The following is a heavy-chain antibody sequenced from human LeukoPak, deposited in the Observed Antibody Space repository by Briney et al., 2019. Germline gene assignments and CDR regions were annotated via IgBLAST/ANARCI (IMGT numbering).Heavy chain of an antibody. V-gene: IGHV3-11*01. J-gene: IGHJ4*02. D-gene: IGHD5-12*01. Sequence: PGGSLRLSCAASGFTFSDFYMGWIRQAPGKGLEWVSYISESGSTIYYVDSVKGRFTISRDNAKNSLYLQMKSLRAEDTAVYYCARGYSGYEGDYWGQGTLVTVSS. CDR1: GFTFSDFY. CDR3: ARGYSGYEGDY. CDR2: ISESGSTI.